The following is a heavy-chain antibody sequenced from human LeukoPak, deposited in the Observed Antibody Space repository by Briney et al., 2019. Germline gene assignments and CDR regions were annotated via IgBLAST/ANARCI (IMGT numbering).Heavy chain of an antibody. CDR1: GFTFSSYG. CDR2: IRYDGSNK. D-gene: IGHD3-22*01. Sequence: PGGSLRLSCAASGFTFSSYGMHWVRQAPGRGLEWVAFIRYDGSNKYYADSVKGRFTISRDNSKNTLYLQMNSLRAEDTAVYYCARHRRNSSGYHIRPRTDNWFDPWGQGTLVTVSS. V-gene: IGHV3-30*02. J-gene: IGHJ5*02. CDR3: ARHRRNSSGYHIRPRTDNWFDP.